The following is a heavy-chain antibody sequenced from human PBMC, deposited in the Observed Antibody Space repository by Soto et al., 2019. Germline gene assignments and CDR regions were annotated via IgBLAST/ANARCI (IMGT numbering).Heavy chain of an antibody. D-gene: IGHD3-16*01. J-gene: IGHJ4*02. V-gene: IGHV1-18*01. Sequence: ASVKVSCKASGYTFTSYGISWVRQAPGQGLEWMGWISAYNGNTNYAQKLQGRVTMTTDTSTSTAYMELRSLRSEDTAVYYCARDQAGGMALDYWGQGTLVTVSS. CDR2: ISAYNGNT. CDR1: GYTFTSYG. CDR3: ARDQAGGMALDY.